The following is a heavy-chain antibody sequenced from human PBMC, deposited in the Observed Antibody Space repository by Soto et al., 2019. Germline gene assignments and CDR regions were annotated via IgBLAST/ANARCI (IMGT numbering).Heavy chain of an antibody. J-gene: IGHJ6*02. CDR3: ARDARYRYGSYSHYGLDV. CDR1: GYTFTPYA. CDR2: INVDNGNP. Sequence: QLQLVQSGADVRKPGASVKVSCTASGYTFTPYAMHWVRQAPGQRPEWMGWINVDNGNPKYSQTFQGRVTITSATSARTAYMELSGLTYGDTGVYFCARDARYRYGSYSHYGLDVWGQGTTVIVSS. V-gene: IGHV1-3*01. D-gene: IGHD3-16*02.